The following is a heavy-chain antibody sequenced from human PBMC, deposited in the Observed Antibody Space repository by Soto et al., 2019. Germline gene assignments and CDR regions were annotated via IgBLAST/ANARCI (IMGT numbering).Heavy chain of an antibody. V-gene: IGHV1-24*01. Sequence: ASVKVSCKVSGYTLTELSMHWVRQAPGKGLEWMGGFDPEDGETIYAQKFQGRVTMTEDTSTDTAYMELSSLRSEDTAVYYCATVGSPSESPHYYDSSGYNYYFDYWGQGTLVTVSS. D-gene: IGHD3-22*01. J-gene: IGHJ4*02. CDR3: ATVGSPSESPHYYDSSGYNYYFDY. CDR1: GYTLTELS. CDR2: FDPEDGET.